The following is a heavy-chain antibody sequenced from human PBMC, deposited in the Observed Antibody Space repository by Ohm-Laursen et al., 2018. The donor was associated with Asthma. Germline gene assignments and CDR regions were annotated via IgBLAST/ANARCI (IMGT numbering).Heavy chain of an antibody. J-gene: IGHJ4*02. D-gene: IGHD2-21*01. CDR3: ARVEAYCGGDCYYYYFDY. V-gene: IGHV4-59*08. Sequence: SETLSLTCTLSGASFSTYYWGWIRQPPGKGLEWIGYIYYSGSTNYNPSLKSRVTISVDTSKNQFSLKLSSVTAADTAVYYCARVEAYCGGDCYYYYFDYWGQGTLVTVSS. CDR2: IYYSGST. CDR1: GASFSTYY.